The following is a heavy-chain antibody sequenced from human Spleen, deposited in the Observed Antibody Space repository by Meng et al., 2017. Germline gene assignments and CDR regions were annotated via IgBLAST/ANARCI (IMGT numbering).Heavy chain of an antibody. D-gene: IGHD3-10*01. CDR1: GFTFSNYG. Sequence: GESLKISCADSGFTFSNYGMSWVRQAPGKGLEWVSAIRISGGSTYYADSVKGRFTISRDNSNHSLYLQMNSLRAEDTAVYYCAKATNPLDRGLFDYWGQGTLVTVSS. CDR2: IRISGGST. CDR3: AKATNPLDRGLFDY. J-gene: IGHJ4*02. V-gene: IGHV3-23*01.